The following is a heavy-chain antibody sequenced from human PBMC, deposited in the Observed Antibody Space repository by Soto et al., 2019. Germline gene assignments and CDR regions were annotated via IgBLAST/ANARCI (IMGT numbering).Heavy chain of an antibody. Sequence: QLQLQESGPGLVKPSETLSLTCTVSGGSISSSSCYWGWIRQPPGKGLEWIGDSYYTGTTYYNPSRKSRVTIYVDTSTAQFSLKLSSVTAADTAIYYCVRLTSRISAASHGRSNLLVPWGPGTLVSVSS. D-gene: IGHD2-15*01. J-gene: IGHJ5*02. V-gene: IGHV4-39*01. CDR3: VRLTSRISAASHGRSNLLVP. CDR2: SYYTGTT. CDR1: GGSISSSSCY.